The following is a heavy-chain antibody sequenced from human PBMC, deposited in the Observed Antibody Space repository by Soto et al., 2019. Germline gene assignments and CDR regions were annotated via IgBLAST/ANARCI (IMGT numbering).Heavy chain of an antibody. CDR2: IYYSGST. D-gene: IGHD5-12*01. CDR3: ARARLRAVYAFDI. V-gene: IGHV4-31*03. J-gene: IGHJ3*02. Sequence: SETLSLTCTVSGGSVSSGAYYWTWIRQRPGKGLEWIGYIYYSGSTYYSPSLKSRLSISLDTSKNQFSLRLSSVTAADTAMYYCARARLRAVYAFDIWGQGTMVTGS. CDR1: GGSVSSGAYY.